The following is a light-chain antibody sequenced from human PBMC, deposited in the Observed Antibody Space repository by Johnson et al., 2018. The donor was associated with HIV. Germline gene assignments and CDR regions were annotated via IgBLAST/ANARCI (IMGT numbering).Light chain of an antibody. J-gene: IGLJ1*01. V-gene: IGLV1-40*01. CDR2: GND. Sequence: QSVLTQPPSVSAAPGQKVTISCSGSSSNIGNNYVSWYQQLPGTAPKLLIYGNDNRPSGVPERFSGSKSGTSPSLAITGLQAEDEADYYCQSYDNALRGSKVFGTGTEVTVL. CDR1: SSNIGNNY. CDR3: QSYDNALRGSKV.